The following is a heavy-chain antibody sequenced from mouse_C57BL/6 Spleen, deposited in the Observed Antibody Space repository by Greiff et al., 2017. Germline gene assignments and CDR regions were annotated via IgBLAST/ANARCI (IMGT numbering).Heavy chain of an antibody. J-gene: IGHJ4*01. CDR2: ISSGSSTI. Sequence: EVKVVESGGGLVKPGGSLKLSCAASGFTFSDYGMHWVRQAPEKGLEWVAYISSGSSTIYYADTVKGRFTISRDNAKNTLFLQMTSLRSEDTAMSYCAKYGGSYAMDYWGKGASVTVAS. CDR3: AKYGGSYAMDY. V-gene: IGHV5-17*01. CDR1: GFTFSDYG. D-gene: IGHD1-1*01.